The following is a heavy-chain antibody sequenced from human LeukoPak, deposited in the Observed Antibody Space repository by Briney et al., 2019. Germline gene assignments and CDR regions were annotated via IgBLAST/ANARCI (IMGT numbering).Heavy chain of an antibody. CDR1: GFSGFTFSNYA. Sequence: GGSLRLSCADSGFSGFTFSNYAMRWVRQAPGKGLEWVSCISSSSTYIYYADSVRGRFAISRDNAKNSLYLQMNSLGAEDTAVYYCARENHGSFDYWGQGSLVTVSS. V-gene: IGHV3-21*01. D-gene: IGHD1-14*01. CDR2: ISSSSTYI. J-gene: IGHJ4*02. CDR3: ARENHGSFDY.